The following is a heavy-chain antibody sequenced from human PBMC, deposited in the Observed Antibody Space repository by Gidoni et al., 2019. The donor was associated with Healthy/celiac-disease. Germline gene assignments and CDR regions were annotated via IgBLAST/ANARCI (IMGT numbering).Heavy chain of an antibody. CDR3: ARHRYSGSYFDPDDAFDI. CDR1: GYSFPSYW. Sequence: EVQLVQSGAEVKKPGESLRISCQGSGYSFPSYWISWVRQMPGKGLEWMGRIDPSDSYTNYSPSFQGHVTISADKSNSTAYLQWSSLKASDTAMYYCARHRYSGSYFDPDDAFDIWGQGTMVTVSS. CDR2: IDPSDSYT. D-gene: IGHD1-26*01. V-gene: IGHV5-10-1*03. J-gene: IGHJ3*02.